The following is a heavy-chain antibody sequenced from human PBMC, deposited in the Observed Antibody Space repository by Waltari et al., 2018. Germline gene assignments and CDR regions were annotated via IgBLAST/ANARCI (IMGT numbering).Heavy chain of an antibody. CDR1: GGSISRSSYS. V-gene: IGHV4-39*01. J-gene: IGHJ2*01. CDR2: IYYSGST. D-gene: IGHD2-8*01. CDR3: ARHPAMTIMLWYFDL. Sequence: QLQLQESGPGLVKPSATLSLTCTVSGGSISRSSYSWGWIRQPPGKGLEWIGSIYYSGSTYYNPSLKSRVTISVDTSKNQFSLKLSSVTAADTAVYYCARHPAMTIMLWYFDLWGRGTLVTVSS.